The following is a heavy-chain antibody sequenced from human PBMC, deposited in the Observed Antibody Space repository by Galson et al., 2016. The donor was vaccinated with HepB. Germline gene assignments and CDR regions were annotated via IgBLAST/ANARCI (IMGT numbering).Heavy chain of an antibody. CDR2: ISAYNGNT. D-gene: IGHD4-23*01. J-gene: IGHJ6*02. CDR3: ARDMTVVKNYVMDV. V-gene: IGHV1-18*01. Sequence: SVKVSCKASGYTFTSYGISWVRQAPGQGLEWMGWISAYNGNTKYAQKLQGRVTMTRDTSTSTVYMELSSLRSDDTAVYYCARDMTVVKNYVMDVWGQGTTVTVSS. CDR1: GYTFTSYG.